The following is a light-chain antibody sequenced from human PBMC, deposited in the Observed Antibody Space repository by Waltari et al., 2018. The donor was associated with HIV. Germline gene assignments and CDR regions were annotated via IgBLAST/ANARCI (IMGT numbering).Light chain of an antibody. CDR2: DPD. Sequence: SSELTQDPAVSVALGQTVRITCQGDSLRNYYANWYQQKPGQAPVIVMYDPDNRPSGFPARFSGSRSGNTASLIITGAQAEDEADYYCNSRDTNGNHHVIFGGGTKLTVL. J-gene: IGLJ2*01. CDR3: NSRDTNGNHHVI. V-gene: IGLV3-19*01. CDR1: SLRNYY.